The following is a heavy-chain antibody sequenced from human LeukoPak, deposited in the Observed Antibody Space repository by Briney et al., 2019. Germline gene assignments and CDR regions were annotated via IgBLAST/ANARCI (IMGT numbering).Heavy chain of an antibody. J-gene: IGHJ4*02. CDR1: VFTFSRYA. Sequence: GGSLRLSCAASVFTFSRYAMSWVRPAPGKGREWVSAISGSGGSTYYADSVKGRFTISRNNSKNTLYLQMNSLRAEDTAIYYCAKEIGELLIDYWGQGTLVTVSS. CDR3: AKEIGELLIDY. D-gene: IGHD3-10*01. CDR2: ISGSGGST. V-gene: IGHV3-23*01.